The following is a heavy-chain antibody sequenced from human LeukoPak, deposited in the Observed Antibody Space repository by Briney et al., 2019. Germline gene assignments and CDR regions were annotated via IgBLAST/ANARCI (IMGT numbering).Heavy chain of an antibody. CDR1: GYTFTSYG. J-gene: IGHJ4*02. CDR3: ARATQDLYVWGSYRSHLDY. V-gene: IGHV1-18*01. CDR2: ISAYNGNT. D-gene: IGHD3-16*02. Sequence: ASVKVSCKASGYTFTSYGISWVRQAPGQGLEWMGWISAYNGNTNYAQKLQGRVTMTTDTSTSTAYMELRSLRSDDTAVYYCARATQDLYVWGSYRSHLDYWGQGTLVTVSS.